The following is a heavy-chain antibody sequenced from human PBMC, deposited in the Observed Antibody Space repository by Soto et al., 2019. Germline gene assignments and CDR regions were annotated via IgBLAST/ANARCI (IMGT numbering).Heavy chain of an antibody. J-gene: IGHJ5*02. CDR2: INAYDGST. CDR3: ARLYFGDPWFAL. D-gene: IGHD3-10*01. CDR1: GYTFKSYG. V-gene: IGHV1-18*01. Sequence: QGQLMQSEAEVKKPGASMKVSCKASGYTFKSYGINWVRQAPGQGLEWMGWINAYDGSTNYVSKFHGRVTMTTDTPTTTAYMGLRSLTLDDTAVYYCARLYFGDPWFALWGQGTLITVSS.